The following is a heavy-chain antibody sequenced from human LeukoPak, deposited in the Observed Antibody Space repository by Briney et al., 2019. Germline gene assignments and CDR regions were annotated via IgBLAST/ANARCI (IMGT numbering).Heavy chain of an antibody. Sequence: SETPSLTCTVSGGSIGSYYWSWIRQPAGKGLEWIGRIYTSGSTNYNPSLKSRVTMSVDTSKNQFSLKLSSVTAADTAVYYCASVGYCGGDCYFDYWGQGTLVTVSS. CDR2: IYTSGST. V-gene: IGHV4-4*07. CDR1: GGSIGSYY. CDR3: ASVGYCGGDCYFDY. J-gene: IGHJ4*02. D-gene: IGHD2-21*01.